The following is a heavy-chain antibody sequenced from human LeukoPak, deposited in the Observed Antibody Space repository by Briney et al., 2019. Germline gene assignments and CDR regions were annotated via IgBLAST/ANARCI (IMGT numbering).Heavy chain of an antibody. CDR3: AREVDDILYH. CDR1: GYTFTGYY. D-gene: IGHD3-9*01. Sequence: EASVTVSCTASGYTFTGYYMHWVRQAPGQGLEWMGWINPNSGGSNYAQKFQGWVTMTRDTSISTAYMELSRLRSDDTAVYYCAREVDDILYHWGQGTLVTVSS. V-gene: IGHV1-2*04. J-gene: IGHJ5*02. CDR2: INPNSGGS.